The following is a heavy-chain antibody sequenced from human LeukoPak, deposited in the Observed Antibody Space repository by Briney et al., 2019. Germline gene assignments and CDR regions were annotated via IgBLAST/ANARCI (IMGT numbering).Heavy chain of an antibody. V-gene: IGHV3-23*01. CDR3: AKDPITFGGVIVRYFDY. J-gene: IGHJ4*02. D-gene: IGHD3-16*02. Sequence: GGSLRLSCAASGFTFSSYAMSWVRQAPGKGLEWVSAISGSGGSTYYADSVKGRFTISRDNSKNTLYLQMNSLRAEDTAVYYCAKDPITFGGVIVRYFDYWGQGTLVTVSS. CDR1: GFTFSSYA. CDR2: ISGSGGST.